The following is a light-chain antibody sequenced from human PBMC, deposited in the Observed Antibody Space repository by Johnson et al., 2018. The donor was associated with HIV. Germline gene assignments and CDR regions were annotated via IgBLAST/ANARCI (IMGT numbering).Light chain of an antibody. J-gene: IGLJ1*01. V-gene: IGLV1-51*01. Sequence: QLVLTQPPSVSAAPGQKVTISCSGSSSNIGNNYVSWYQLLPGTAPKLLIYDNDKRPSGIPDRFFGSKSGTSATLDITGLQTGDEGDYYCGAWDSSLNAYVVGAGTKVTVL. CDR3: GAWDSSLNAYV. CDR2: DND. CDR1: SSNIGNNY.